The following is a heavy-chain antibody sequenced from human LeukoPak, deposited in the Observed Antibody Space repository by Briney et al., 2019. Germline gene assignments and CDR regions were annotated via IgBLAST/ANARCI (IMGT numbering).Heavy chain of an antibody. CDR2: IYYSGST. Sequence: PSEALSLTCTVSGGSISSYYWSWIRQPPGKGLEWIGYIYYSGSTNYNPSPKSRVTISVDTSKNQFSLKLSSVTAADTAVYYCALATYYDFWSGYYYWGQGTLVTVSS. CDR3: ALATYYDFWSGYYY. D-gene: IGHD3-3*01. V-gene: IGHV4-59*01. CDR1: GGSISSYY. J-gene: IGHJ4*02.